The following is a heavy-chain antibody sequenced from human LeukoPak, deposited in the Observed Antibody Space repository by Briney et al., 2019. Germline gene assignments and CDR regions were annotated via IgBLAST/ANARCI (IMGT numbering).Heavy chain of an antibody. CDR1: GYTFTSYD. CDR3: AREEPGIAVAGRPPHFDY. CDR2: ISAYNGNT. J-gene: IGHJ4*02. D-gene: IGHD6-19*01. V-gene: IGHV1-18*01. Sequence: ASVKVSCKASGYTFTSYDISWVRQAPGQGLEWMGWISAYNGNTNYAQKLQGRVTMTTDTSTSTAYMELRSLRSDDTAVYYCAREEPGIAVAGRPPHFDYWGQGTLVTVSS.